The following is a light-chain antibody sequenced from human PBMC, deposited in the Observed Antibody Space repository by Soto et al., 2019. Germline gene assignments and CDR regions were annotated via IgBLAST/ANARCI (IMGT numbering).Light chain of an antibody. Sequence: QSVLTQPPSASGSPGQSVAISSTGTNSDIGNYNFVSWYQQHPGKAPKLMIYEVNKRPSGVPDRFSGSKSGNTASLTVSGLQPEDEADYYCSSYAGSNNLLFGGGTKLTVL. CDR2: EVN. CDR1: NSDIGNYNF. V-gene: IGLV2-8*01. J-gene: IGLJ2*01. CDR3: SSYAGSNNLL.